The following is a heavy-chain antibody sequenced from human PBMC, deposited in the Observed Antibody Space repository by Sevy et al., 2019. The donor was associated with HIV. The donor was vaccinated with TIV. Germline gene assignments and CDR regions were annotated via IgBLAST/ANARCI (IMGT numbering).Heavy chain of an antibody. V-gene: IGHV4-34*01. CDR1: GGSFSGYY. D-gene: IGHD6-13*01. CDR3: ATLAAAGTPFDY. Sequence: SETLSLTCAVYGGSFSGYYWSWIRQPPGKGLEWIGEINHSGSTNYNPSLKSLVTISVDTSKNQFSLKLSSVTAADTAVYYCATLAAAGTPFDYWSQGTLVTVSS. J-gene: IGHJ4*02. CDR2: INHSGST.